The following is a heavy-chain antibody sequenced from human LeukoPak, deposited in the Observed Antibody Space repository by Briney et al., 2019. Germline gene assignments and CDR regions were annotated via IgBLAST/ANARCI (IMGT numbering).Heavy chain of an antibody. D-gene: IGHD3-10*02. CDR1: GFTFSNYG. J-gene: IGHJ6*04. CDR2: IRYDGSKK. V-gene: IGHV3-30*02. CDR3: AELGITMIGGV. Sequence: GGSLRLSCVASGFTFSNYGMHWVRQAPGKGLEWVAFIRYDGSKKYYADSVKGRFTISRDNSKKTLYLQMNSLRAEDTAVYYCAELGITMIGGVWGKGTTVTISS.